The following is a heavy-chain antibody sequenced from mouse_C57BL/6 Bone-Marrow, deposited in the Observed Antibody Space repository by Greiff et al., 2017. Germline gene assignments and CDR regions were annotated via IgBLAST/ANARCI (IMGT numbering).Heavy chain of an antibody. Sequence: EVHLVESGPELVKPGASVKISCKASGYSFTDYNMNWVKQSNGKSLEWIGVINPNYGTTSYNQKFKGKATLTVDQSSSTAYMQLNSLTSEDSAVYYCARSEGDGNYFFAYWGQGTLVTVSA. CDR2: INPNYGTT. CDR1: GYSFTDYN. D-gene: IGHD2-1*01. CDR3: ARSEGDGNYFFAY. V-gene: IGHV1-39*01. J-gene: IGHJ3*01.